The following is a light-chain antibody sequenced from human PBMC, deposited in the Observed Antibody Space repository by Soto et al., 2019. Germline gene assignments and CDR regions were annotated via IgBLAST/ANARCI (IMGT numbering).Light chain of an antibody. J-gene: IGLJ2*01. CDR3: CSYEGDLAL. CDR2: EVS. V-gene: IGLV2-8*01. Sequence: QSVLTQPPSASGSPGQSVTISCTGTNNDIGGYTYVSWYQHHPGKAPKLIIYEVSQRPSGVPDRFSGSKSGNTASLTISGPQAEEEADYYRCSYEGDLALFGGGTK. CDR1: NNDIGGYTY.